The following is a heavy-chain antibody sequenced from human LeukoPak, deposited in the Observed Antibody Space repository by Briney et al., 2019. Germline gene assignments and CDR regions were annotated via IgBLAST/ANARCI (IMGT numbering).Heavy chain of an antibody. Sequence: GGSLRLSCAASELHALTWVRQGPGKGLEWVSAISRSGGSTYYADSVKGRFTISRDNSKNTLYLQMNSLRAEDTAVYYCAKDPLPYCSSTSRYYFDYWGQGTLVTVSS. D-gene: IGHD2-2*01. CDR1: ELHA. J-gene: IGHJ4*02. V-gene: IGHV3-23*01. CDR2: ISRSGGST. CDR3: AKDPLPYCSSTSRYYFDY.